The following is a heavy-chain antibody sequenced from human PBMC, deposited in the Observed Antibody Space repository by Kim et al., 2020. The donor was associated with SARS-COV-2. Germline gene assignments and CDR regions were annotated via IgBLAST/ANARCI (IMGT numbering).Heavy chain of an antibody. J-gene: IGHJ1*01. V-gene: IGHV3-11*03. Sequence: GGSLRLSCAASGFTFSDSYMSWIRQAPGKGLEWVAHIKSSTGDTTSAYSAKGRCTFTRSNAKNSHNLHMNIHRAETKATSFCSSVSDVPVNRIYLVEYF. CDR2: IKSSTGDT. CDR1: GFTFSDSY. CDR3: SSVSDVPVNRIYLVEYF. D-gene: IGHD3-10*02.